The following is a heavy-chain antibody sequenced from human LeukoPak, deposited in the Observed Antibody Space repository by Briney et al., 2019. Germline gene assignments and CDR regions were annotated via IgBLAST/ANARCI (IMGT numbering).Heavy chain of an antibody. CDR1: GYSISSGFY. D-gene: IGHD3-10*01. CDR2: IFHSGST. CDR3: AGGFRVREALYNWFDP. Sequence: SETLSLTCAVSGYSISSGFYWGWIRQPPGKGLEWIGSIFHSGSTYYNPSLKSRVTISVDMSKNQFSLKLSSVTAADTAVYYCAGGFRVREALYNWFDPWGQGTLVTVSS. V-gene: IGHV4-38-2*01. J-gene: IGHJ5*02.